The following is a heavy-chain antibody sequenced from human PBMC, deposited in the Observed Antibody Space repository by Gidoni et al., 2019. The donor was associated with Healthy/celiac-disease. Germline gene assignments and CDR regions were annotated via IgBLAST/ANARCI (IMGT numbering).Heavy chain of an antibody. CDR1: GLPLRSYA. V-gene: IGHV3-23*01. J-gene: IGHJ4*02. Sequence: EVQLLESGGGLVQPGGPLRRSCAASGLPLRSYAMSWVRQEPGKGLEWVSAISGSGGSTYYADSVKGRFTISRDNSKNTLYLQMNSLRAEDTAVYYCAKQNMIVVVITFVDYWGQGTLVTVSS. CDR2: ISGSGGST. D-gene: IGHD3-22*01. CDR3: AKQNMIVVVITFVDY.